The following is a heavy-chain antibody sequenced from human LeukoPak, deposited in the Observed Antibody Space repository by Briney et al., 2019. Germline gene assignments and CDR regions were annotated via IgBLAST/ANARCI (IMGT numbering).Heavy chain of an antibody. CDR2: IKQDGSEK. CDR3: ARASRWELLYYFDY. Sequence: GGSLRLSCAASGFTFSSYWMSWVRQAPGKGLEWVANIKQDGSEKYYVDSVKGRFTISRDNAKNSLYLQMNSLRAEDTAVYYCARASRWELLYYFDYWGQGTLVTVSS. CDR1: GFTFSSYW. D-gene: IGHD1-26*01. J-gene: IGHJ4*02. V-gene: IGHV3-7*01.